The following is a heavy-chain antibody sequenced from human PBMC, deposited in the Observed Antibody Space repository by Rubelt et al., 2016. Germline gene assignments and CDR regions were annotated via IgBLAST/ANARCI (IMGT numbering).Heavy chain of an antibody. D-gene: IGHD3-3*02. CDR2: FYSDGSSK. Sequence: EVQLVGSGGGLAEPGRSLRLSFTASGFTIGDYAVSWFRQAPGQGLVWFSRFYSDGSSKSYAGYVKGGFTISRDNAKNTLDLQMNSLRAEDTAVYYCARDISLDYWGQGTLVTVSS. V-gene: IGHV3-74*01. CDR3: ARDISLDY. J-gene: IGHJ4*02. CDR1: GFTIGDYA.